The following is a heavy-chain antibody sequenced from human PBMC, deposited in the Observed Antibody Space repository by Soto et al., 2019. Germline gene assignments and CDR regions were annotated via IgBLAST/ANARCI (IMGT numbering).Heavy chain of an antibody. J-gene: IGHJ4*02. Sequence: QVQLVQSGAEVKKPGSSVKVSCKASGGTFSSYAISWVRQAPGQGLEWMGGIIPIFGTANYAQKFQGRVTITADESTSTAYMALSSLRSEDTAVYYCARGMVDDIVVVPAQYYFDYWGQGTLVTVSS. CDR2: IIPIFGTA. CDR1: GGTFSSYA. D-gene: IGHD2-2*01. V-gene: IGHV1-69*01. CDR3: ARGMVDDIVVVPAQYYFDY.